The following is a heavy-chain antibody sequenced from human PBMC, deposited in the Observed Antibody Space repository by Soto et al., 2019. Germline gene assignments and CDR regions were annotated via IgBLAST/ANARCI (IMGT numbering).Heavy chain of an antibody. J-gene: IGHJ5*02. D-gene: IGHD2-2*02. CDR3: ARVGSYCSSTSCYTGGFDP. CDR2: INPNSGGT. V-gene: IGHV1-2*02. Sequence: ASVKVSCKASGYTFTGYYMHWVRQAPGQGLEWMGWINPNSGGTNYAQKFQGRVTMTRDTSISTAYMELSRLRSDDTAVYYCARVGSYCSSTSCYTGGFDPWGQGTLVTVSS. CDR1: GYTFTGYY.